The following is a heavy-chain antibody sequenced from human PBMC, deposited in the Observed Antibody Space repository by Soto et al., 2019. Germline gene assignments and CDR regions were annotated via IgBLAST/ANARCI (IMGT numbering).Heavy chain of an antibody. Sequence: ASVKVSFKSSGYTFTTYYIHWVRQAPGQGLEWRGIISPDGGRTSYAQKFQGRVTMTRDTSTSTVYMELSSLRSEDTAVYYCATRDPGHYWGQGTLVTVS. V-gene: IGHV1-46*01. CDR1: GYTFTTYY. J-gene: IGHJ4*02. CDR2: ISPDGGRT. CDR3: ATRDPGHY.